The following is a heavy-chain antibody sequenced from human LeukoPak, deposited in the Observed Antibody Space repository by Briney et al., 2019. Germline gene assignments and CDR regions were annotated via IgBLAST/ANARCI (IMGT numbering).Heavy chain of an antibody. CDR3: TRESGYAVGDF. Sequence: GGSLKLSCAASGFHVITYYMNWFRQAPGKGLEWASVIYSDFRTYYADSVKGRFIISKNTSKNTLYLQMNNLRADDTAVYYCTRESGYAVGDFWGQGTLVTVSS. CDR1: GFHVITYY. V-gene: IGHV3-53*01. CDR2: IYSDFRT. D-gene: IGHD5-12*01. J-gene: IGHJ4*02.